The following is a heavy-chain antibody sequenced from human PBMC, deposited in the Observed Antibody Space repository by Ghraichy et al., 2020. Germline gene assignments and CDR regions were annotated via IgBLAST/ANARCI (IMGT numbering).Heavy chain of an antibody. CDR2: ISYDGSNK. J-gene: IGHJ4*02. V-gene: IGHV3-30-3*01. CDR1: GFTFSSYA. CDR3: ARDLLSGSPTGSFDY. Sequence: GGSLRLSCAASGFTFSSYAMHWVRQAPGKGLEWVAVISYDGSNKYYADSVKGRFTISRDNSKNTLYLQMNSLRAEDTAVYYCARDLLSGSPTGSFDYWGQGTLVTVSS. D-gene: IGHD1-26*01.